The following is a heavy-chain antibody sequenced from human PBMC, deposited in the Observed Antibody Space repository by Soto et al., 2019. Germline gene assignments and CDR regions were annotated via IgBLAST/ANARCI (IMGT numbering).Heavy chain of an antibody. V-gene: IGHV3-30-3*01. CDR3: ARDPKTSGGQHWAFNYFDS. Sequence: PGGSLRLSCAASGFSFSISPMHWVRQAPGKGPEWVALISYDGTNKFYADSVNGRFTISRDNSKSTLYLQVDSLRPEDAAVYYCARDPKTSGGQHWAFNYFDSWGQGTLVTVSS. CDR1: GFSFSISP. J-gene: IGHJ4*02. D-gene: IGHD7-27*01. CDR2: ISYDGTNK.